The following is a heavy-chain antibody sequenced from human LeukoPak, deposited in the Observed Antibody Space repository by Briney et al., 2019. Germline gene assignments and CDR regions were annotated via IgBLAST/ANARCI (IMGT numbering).Heavy chain of an antibody. Sequence: SETLSLTCTVSGGSISSGSYYWSWIRQPPGKGLEWIGYIYYSGSTNYNPSLKSRVTISVDTSKNQLSLKLTSVTAADTAVYYCARGGEYDSGHFFFDYWGQGTLVTVSS. V-gene: IGHV4-61*01. D-gene: IGHD3-3*02. CDR3: ARGGEYDSGHFFFDY. J-gene: IGHJ4*02. CDR2: IYYSGST. CDR1: GGSISSGSYY.